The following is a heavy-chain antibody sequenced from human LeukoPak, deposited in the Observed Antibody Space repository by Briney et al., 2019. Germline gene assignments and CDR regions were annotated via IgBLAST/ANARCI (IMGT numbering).Heavy chain of an antibody. CDR1: GFTFSTYA. CDR3: AKDESVVVIASPLDH. J-gene: IGHJ4*02. V-gene: IGHV3-23*01. CDR2: ISVSGGST. D-gene: IGHD2-21*01. Sequence: PGGSLRLSCSASGFTFSTYAMSWVRQAPGKGLEWVSAISVSGGSTYYTDSVKGRFTISRDYSKNTLYLQMDSLRAEDTAVYYCAKDESVVVIASPLDHWGQGTLVTVSS.